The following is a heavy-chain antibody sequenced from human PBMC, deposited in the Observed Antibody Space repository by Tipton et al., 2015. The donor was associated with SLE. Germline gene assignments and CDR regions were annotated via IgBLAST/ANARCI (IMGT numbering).Heavy chain of an antibody. J-gene: IGHJ4*02. Sequence: TLSLTCAVYGGSFRGYYWGWIRQPPGKGLEWIGSIYYSGSTNYNPSLKSRVTISVDTSKNQFSLKLSSVTAADTAVYYCARGWGSWPYYFDYWGQGTLVTVSS. CDR3: ARGWGSWPYYFDY. CDR2: IYYSGST. V-gene: IGHV4-34*01. CDR1: GGSFRGYY. D-gene: IGHD6-13*01.